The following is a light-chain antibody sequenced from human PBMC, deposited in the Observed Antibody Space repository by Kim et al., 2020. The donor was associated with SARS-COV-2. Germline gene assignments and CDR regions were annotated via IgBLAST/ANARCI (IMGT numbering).Light chain of an antibody. J-gene: IGLJ3*02. V-gene: IGLV2-14*01. CDR2: DVS. Sequence: QSALTQPASVSGSPGQSITISCTGTSSDVGGYNYVSWYQQHPGKAPKLMIYDVSKRPSGVSNRFSGCKSGNTASLTISGLQAEDEADYYCSSYTSSSTWVFGGGTQLTVL. CDR1: SSDVGGYNY. CDR3: SSYTSSSTWV.